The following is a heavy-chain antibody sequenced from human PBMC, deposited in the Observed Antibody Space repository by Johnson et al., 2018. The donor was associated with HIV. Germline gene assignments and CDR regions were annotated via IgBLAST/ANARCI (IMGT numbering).Heavy chain of an antibody. CDR3: ATLTVRSRAFDL. Sequence: MMLVESGGSVIRPGGSLRLSCVGTGFTFENYGMSWVRQAPGKGLQWVSGINWNGDTTTYADSVKGRFTVSRDNAKRSLYLQLSNLRAEDTALYYCATLTVRSRAFDLWGQGTWSPSLQ. J-gene: IGHJ3*01. D-gene: IGHD4-17*01. CDR2: INWNGDTT. CDR1: GFTFENYG. V-gene: IGHV3-20*04.